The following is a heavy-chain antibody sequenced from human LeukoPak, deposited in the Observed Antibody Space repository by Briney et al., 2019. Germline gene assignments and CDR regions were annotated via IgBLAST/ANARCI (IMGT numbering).Heavy chain of an antibody. CDR3: ARFTIFGVEKSDAFDI. J-gene: IGHJ3*02. Sequence: ASVKVSCKASGYTFTSYGISWVRQAPGQGLEWMGWISAYNGNTNYAQKLQGRVTMTTDTSTSTAYMELRSLRSDDTAVYYCARFTIFGVEKSDAFDIWGQGTMVTVSS. D-gene: IGHD3-3*01. CDR2: ISAYNGNT. V-gene: IGHV1-18*01. CDR1: GYTFTSYG.